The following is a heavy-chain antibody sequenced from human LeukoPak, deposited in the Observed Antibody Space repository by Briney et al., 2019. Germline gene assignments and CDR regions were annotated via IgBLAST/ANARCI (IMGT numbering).Heavy chain of an antibody. D-gene: IGHD6-6*01. Sequence: GGSLRLSCAASGFTFDDHGMSWVRQAPGKGLEWVSGINWNGGSTGYADSVKGRFTISRDNSKNTLYLQMNSLRAEDTAVYYCARSTEYSSSLDYWGQGTLVTVSS. CDR2: INWNGGST. CDR3: ARSTEYSSSLDY. CDR1: GFTFDDHG. V-gene: IGHV3-20*04. J-gene: IGHJ4*02.